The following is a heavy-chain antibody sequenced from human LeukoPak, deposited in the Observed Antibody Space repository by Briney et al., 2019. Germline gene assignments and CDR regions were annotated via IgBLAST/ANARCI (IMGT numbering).Heavy chain of an antibody. Sequence: SETLSLTCTVSGGSISSYYWSWIRQPAGKGLEWIGRIYTSGSTNYNPSLKSRVTMSVDTSKNQFSLKLSSVTAADTAVYYCARVLDDSXGXYLDYXGQGTLVTVSS. CDR2: IYTSGST. D-gene: IGHD3-22*01. V-gene: IGHV4-4*07. J-gene: IGHJ4*02. CDR3: ARVLDDSXGXYLDY. CDR1: GGSISSYY.